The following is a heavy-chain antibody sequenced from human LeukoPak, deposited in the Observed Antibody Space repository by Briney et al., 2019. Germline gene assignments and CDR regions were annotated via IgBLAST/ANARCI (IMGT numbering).Heavy chain of an antibody. CDR2: IYYSGST. Sequence: SETLSLTCTVSGGSISSYYWSWIRQPPGKGLEWIGYIYYSGSTNYNPSLKSRVTISVDTSKNQFSLKLSSVTAADTAVYYCARYPYYGSGIGAFDIWGQGTMVTVSS. V-gene: IGHV4-59*12. J-gene: IGHJ3*02. CDR3: ARYPYYGSGIGAFDI. D-gene: IGHD3-10*01. CDR1: GGSISSYY.